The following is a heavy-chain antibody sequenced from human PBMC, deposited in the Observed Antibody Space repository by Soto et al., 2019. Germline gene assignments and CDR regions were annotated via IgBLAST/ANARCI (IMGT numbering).Heavy chain of an antibody. CDR2: IYYSGST. V-gene: IGHV4-39*01. Sequence: SETLSLTCTVSGGSINSRSYYWGWTRQSPGKGLEWIGSIYYSGSTYYNPSLKSRVAMSVDTSKNQFSLKLRSVSAADTAVYYCARCGYSYGYREDYYGMDVWGQGTTVTVSS. CDR3: ARCGYSYGYREDYYGMDV. J-gene: IGHJ6*02. CDR1: GGSINSRSYY. D-gene: IGHD5-18*01.